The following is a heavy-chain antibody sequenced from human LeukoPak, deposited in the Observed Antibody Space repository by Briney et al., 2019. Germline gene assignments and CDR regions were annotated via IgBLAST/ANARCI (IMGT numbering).Heavy chain of an antibody. CDR2: INPNSGGT. D-gene: IGHD6-13*01. J-gene: IGHJ6*03. Sequence: ASVKVSCKASGYTFTGYYMHWVRQAPGQGLEWMGWINPNSGGTNYAQKFQGRVTMTRDTSISTAYMELSRLRSDDTAVYYCARTGYSSSWRYYYYYYMDVWGKGTTVTISS. CDR3: ARTGYSSSWRYYYYYYMDV. V-gene: IGHV1-2*02. CDR1: GYTFTGYY.